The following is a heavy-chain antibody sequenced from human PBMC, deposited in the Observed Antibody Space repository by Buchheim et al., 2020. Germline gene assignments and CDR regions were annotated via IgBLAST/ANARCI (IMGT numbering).Heavy chain of an antibody. J-gene: IGHJ6*02. D-gene: IGHD3-9*01. CDR1: GGSISSGNYY. Sequence: QVQLQESGPGLVKPSQTLSLTRTVSGGSISSGNYYWSWIRQHPGKGLEWIGYIYYSGSTYYNPSLKSRVTLSVDTSKNQFSLKLSSVTAADSAVYYCARDQDYDILSDYYYGMDVWGQGTT. CDR3: ARDQDYDILSDYYYGMDV. V-gene: IGHV4-31*03. CDR2: IYYSGST.